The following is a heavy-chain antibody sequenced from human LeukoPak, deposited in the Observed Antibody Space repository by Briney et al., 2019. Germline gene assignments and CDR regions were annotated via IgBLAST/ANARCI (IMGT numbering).Heavy chain of an antibody. J-gene: IGHJ4*02. CDR1: GGSISSYY. V-gene: IGHV4-59*01. CDR2: IYYSGST. Sequence: PSETLSLTCTVSGGSISSYYWSWIRQPPGKGLEWIGYIYYSGSTNYNPSLKSRVTISVDTSKNQFSLKLSSATAADTAVYYCARDNGTTLDYWGQGTLVTVSS. D-gene: IGHD1-1*01. CDR3: ARDNGTTLDY.